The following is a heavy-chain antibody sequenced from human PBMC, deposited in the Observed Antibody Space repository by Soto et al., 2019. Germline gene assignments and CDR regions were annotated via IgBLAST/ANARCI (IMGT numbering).Heavy chain of an antibody. CDR2: INHSGST. CDR1: GGSFSGYY. Sequence: PSETLSLTCAVYGGSFSGYYWSWIRQPPGKGLEWIGEINHSGSTNYNPSLKSRVTISVDTSKNQFSLKLSSVTAADTAVYYCARLGYSSSQVDYWGQGTLVTVSS. J-gene: IGHJ4*02. V-gene: IGHV4-34*01. CDR3: ARLGYSSSQVDY. D-gene: IGHD6-13*01.